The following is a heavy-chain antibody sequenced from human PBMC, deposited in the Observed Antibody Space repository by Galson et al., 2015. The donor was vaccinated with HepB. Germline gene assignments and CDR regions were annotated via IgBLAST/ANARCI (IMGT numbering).Heavy chain of an antibody. CDR3: AKGMEYYDLLTGRTFDF. D-gene: IGHD3-9*01. Sequence: SLRLSCAASGFSFSSYAMHWVRQAPEKGLKYVSAINSYGSSTYYADSVKGRFTISRDNSKNMLYLQMGSLRAEDTAVYYCAKGMEYYDLLTGRTFDFWGQGTLVTVSS. CDR1: GFSFSSYA. V-gene: IGHV3-64D*06. CDR2: INSYGSST. J-gene: IGHJ4*02.